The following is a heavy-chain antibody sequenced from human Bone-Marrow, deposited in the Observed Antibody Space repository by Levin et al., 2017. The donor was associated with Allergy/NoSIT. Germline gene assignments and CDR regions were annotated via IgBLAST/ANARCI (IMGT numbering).Heavy chain of an antibody. CDR2: ISYDGSNK. CDR1: GFTFSSYA. CDR3: ARTNIAVAGYYYYGMDV. V-gene: IGHV3-30*04. J-gene: IGHJ6*02. Sequence: GESLKISCAASGFTFSSYAMHWVRQAPGKGLEWVAVISYDGSNKYYADSVKGRFTISRDNSKNTLYLQMNSLRAEDTAVYYCARTNIAVAGYYYYGMDVWGQGTTVTVSS. D-gene: IGHD6-19*01.